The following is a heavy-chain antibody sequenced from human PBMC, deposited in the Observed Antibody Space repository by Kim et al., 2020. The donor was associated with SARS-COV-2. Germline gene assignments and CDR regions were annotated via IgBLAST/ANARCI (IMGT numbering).Heavy chain of an antibody. D-gene: IGHD4-17*01. V-gene: IGHV2-70*01. CDR3: ARETTVTTLDY. Sequence: KYYSPPLKTRLPISKDTSKNQVVLTMTNMDPVDTATYYCARETTVTTLDYWGQGTLVTVSS. CDR2: K. J-gene: IGHJ4*02.